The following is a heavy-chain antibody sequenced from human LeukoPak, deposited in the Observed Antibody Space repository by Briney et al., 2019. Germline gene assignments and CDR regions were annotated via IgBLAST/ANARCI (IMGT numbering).Heavy chain of an antibody. V-gene: IGHV3-7*01. CDR1: GFTFDDYG. Sequence: GGSLRLSRAASGFTFDDYGMSWVRQAPGKGLEWVANVKQDGSEKYYVDSVKGRFTISRDNAKNSLYLQMNSLRAEDTAVYYCARDIVVVVAATPGGEFDYWGQGTLVTVSS. CDR3: ARDIVVVVAATPGGEFDY. D-gene: IGHD2-15*01. J-gene: IGHJ4*02. CDR2: VKQDGSEK.